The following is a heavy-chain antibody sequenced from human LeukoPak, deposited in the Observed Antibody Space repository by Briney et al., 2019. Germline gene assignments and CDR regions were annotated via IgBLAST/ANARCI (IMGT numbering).Heavy chain of an antibody. Sequence: ASVKVCCKAAGATFTSYAVSGARQARGEGLEGMGGIISICGTANYAQKSQSRATTTTDKPTSTASMELRTLRSEDTAVYYCASSYYYGSGSYLPFDYWGQGTLVTVSS. CDR3: ASSYYYGSGSYLPFDY. J-gene: IGHJ4*02. CDR2: IISICGTA. V-gene: IGHV1-69*05. D-gene: IGHD3-10*01. CDR1: GATFTSYA.